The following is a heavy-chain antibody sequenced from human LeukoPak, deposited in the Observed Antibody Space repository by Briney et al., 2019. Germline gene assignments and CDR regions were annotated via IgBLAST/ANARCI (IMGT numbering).Heavy chain of an antibody. D-gene: IGHD3-22*01. CDR1: GFTFSNYA. CDR3: ARDHYYDSSGYYGWFDP. CDR2: ISSSSSYI. Sequence: GASLRLSCAASGFTFSNYAMSWVRQAPGKGLEWVSSISSSSSYIYYADSVKGRFTISRDNAKNSLYLQMNSLRAEDTAVYYCARDHYYDSSGYYGWFDPWGQGTLVTVSS. V-gene: IGHV3-21*01. J-gene: IGHJ5*02.